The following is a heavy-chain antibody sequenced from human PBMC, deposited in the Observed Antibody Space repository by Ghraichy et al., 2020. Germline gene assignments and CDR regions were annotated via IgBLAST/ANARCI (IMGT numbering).Heavy chain of an antibody. CDR1: GFTFSSYA. J-gene: IGHJ5*02. CDR2: ISGSGGST. V-gene: IGHV3-23*01. D-gene: IGHD1-1*01. CDR3: AKEPQGGVQLERDGFDP. Sequence: GGSLRLSCAASGFTFSSYAMSWVRQAPGKGLEWVSAISGSGGSTYYADSVKGRFTISRDNSKNTLYLQMNSLRAEDTAVYYCAKEPQGGVQLERDGFDPWGQGTLVTVSS.